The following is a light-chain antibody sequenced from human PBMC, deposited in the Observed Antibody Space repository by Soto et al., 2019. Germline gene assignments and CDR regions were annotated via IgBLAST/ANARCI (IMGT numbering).Light chain of an antibody. J-gene: IGLJ1*01. V-gene: IGLV1-40*01. CDR3: QSYDSSLSGSNV. CDR1: SSNIGAGYD. Sequence: QSVLTQPPSVSGAPGQRVTISCTGSSSNIGAGYDVHWYQQLPGTAPKLLIYGNSNRLSGVPDRFSGSKSGTSASLAITGLQAEDEADYYCQSYDSSLSGSNVFGTGT. CDR2: GNS.